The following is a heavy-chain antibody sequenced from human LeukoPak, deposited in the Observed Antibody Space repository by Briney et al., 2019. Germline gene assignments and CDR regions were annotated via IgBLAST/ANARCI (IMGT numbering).Heavy chain of an antibody. CDR2: IYYSGST. Sequence: SETLSLTCTVSGGSISSHYWSWIRQPPGKGLEWIGYIYYSGSTNYNPSLKSRVTISVDTPKNQFSLKLSSVTAADTAVYYCARLLSGMDVWGKGTTVTVSS. CDR3: ARLLSGMDV. CDR1: GGSISSHY. J-gene: IGHJ6*03. V-gene: IGHV4-59*11. D-gene: IGHD2-8*02.